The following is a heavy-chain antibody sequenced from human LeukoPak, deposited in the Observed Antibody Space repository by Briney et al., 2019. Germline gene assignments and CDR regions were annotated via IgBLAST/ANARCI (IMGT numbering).Heavy chain of an antibody. V-gene: IGHV3-30-3*01. CDR1: GFTFSSYA. J-gene: IGHJ4*02. CDR2: ISYDGSNK. D-gene: IGHD2-2*01. CDR3: GVVPAATRGVD. Sequence: PGGSLRLSCAASGFTFSSYAMHWVRQAPGKGLEWVAVISYDGSNKYYADSVKGRFTISRDNSKNTFYLQMNSLRAEDTALYYCGVVPAATRGVDWGQGTLVTVSS.